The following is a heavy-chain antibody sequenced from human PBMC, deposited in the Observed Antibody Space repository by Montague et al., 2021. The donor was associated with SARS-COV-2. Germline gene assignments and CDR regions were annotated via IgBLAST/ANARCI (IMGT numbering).Heavy chain of an antibody. J-gene: IGHJ4*02. V-gene: IGHV4-34*01. CDR2: INHSGTT. Sequence: SETLSLTRAVYGGSLSGYYWTWIRQYPGKGLEWIAEINHSGTTNYNFNPSLRSRVTISVGTSKSQFSLKLSSVTAADTGVYYCARWDPQTLTLIGLRGKSASDYWGQGTLVTVSS. CDR1: GGSLSGYY. CDR3: ARWDPQTLTLIGLRGKSASDY. D-gene: IGHD4-23*01.